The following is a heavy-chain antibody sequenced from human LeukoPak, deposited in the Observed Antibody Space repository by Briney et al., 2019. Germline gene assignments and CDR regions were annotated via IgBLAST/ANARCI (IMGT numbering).Heavy chain of an antibody. V-gene: IGHV1-2*02. J-gene: IGHJ3*02. CDR1: GYTFTDFY. CDR2: INPNSGGT. Sequence: GASVKVSCQTSGYTFTDFYMHWVRQAPGQGLEWMGWINPNSGGTNYAQKFQGRVTLTRDTSISTAYMELSRLRSDDTAVYYCARDGEAFDIWGQGTMVTVSS. CDR3: ARDGEAFDI. D-gene: IGHD3-10*01.